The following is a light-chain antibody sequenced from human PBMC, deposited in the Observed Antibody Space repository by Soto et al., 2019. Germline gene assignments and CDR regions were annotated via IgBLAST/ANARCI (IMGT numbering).Light chain of an antibody. CDR1: QSVSRSF. J-gene: IGKJ5*01. CDR2: GAS. CDR3: QQRSNWPPIT. Sequence: EIVLTQSPGTLSLSRGERATLSCRASQSVSRSFLAWYQQKPGQAPRLLIYGASSRAPGIPDRFSGSGSGTDFTLTISRLEPEDFAVYYCQQRSNWPPITFGQGTRLEIK. V-gene: IGKV3D-20*02.